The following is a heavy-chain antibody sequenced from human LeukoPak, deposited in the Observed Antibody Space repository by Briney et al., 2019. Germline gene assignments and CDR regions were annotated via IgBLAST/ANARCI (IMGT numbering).Heavy chain of an antibody. CDR3: AREMATIPGPFDY. CDR2: IYTSGST. CDR1: GGSISSGSYY. Sequence: PSETLSLTCTVSGGSISSGSYYWSWIRQPAGKGLEWIGRIYTSGSTNYNPSLKSRVTISVDTSKNQFSLKLSSVTAADTAVYYCAREMATIPGPFDYWGQGTLVTVSS. V-gene: IGHV4-61*02. D-gene: IGHD5-24*01. J-gene: IGHJ4*02.